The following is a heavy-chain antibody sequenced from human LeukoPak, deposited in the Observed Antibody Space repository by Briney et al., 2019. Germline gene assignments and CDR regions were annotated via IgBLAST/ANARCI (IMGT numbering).Heavy chain of an antibody. CDR1: GDSISSSNW. Sequence: SGTLSLTCVVSGDSISSSNWWSWVRQPPGKGLEWIGEIFPSGSTNYNPSLKSRVTISTDKSKNQFSLKVNSVTAADTAVYYCAKDLGYQLLHWGQGTLVTVSS. D-gene: IGHD2-2*01. CDR2: IFPSGST. J-gene: IGHJ4*02. V-gene: IGHV4-4*02. CDR3: AKDLGYQLLH.